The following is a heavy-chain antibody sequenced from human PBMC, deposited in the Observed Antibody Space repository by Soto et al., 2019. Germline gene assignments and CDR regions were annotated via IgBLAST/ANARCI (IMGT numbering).Heavy chain of an antibody. CDR2: IYYSGST. CDR1: GGCIGSSSYY. V-gene: IGHV4-39*01. J-gene: IGHJ5*02. Sequence: XATLSLTCTVSGGCIGSSSYYWGCIRQPPGKGLEWIGSIYYSGSTYYNPSLKSRVTISVDTSKNQFSLKLSSVTAADTAVYYCARHVKEIYYASSGYDWFDPWGQGTLVTVS. CDR3: ARHVKEIYYASSGYDWFDP. D-gene: IGHD3-22*01.